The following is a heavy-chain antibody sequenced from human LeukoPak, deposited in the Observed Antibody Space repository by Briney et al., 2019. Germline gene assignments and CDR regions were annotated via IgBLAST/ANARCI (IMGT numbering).Heavy chain of an antibody. CDR2: INPHSGNT. D-gene: IGHD5-18*01. CDR1: GYTFTSYD. J-gene: IGHJ6*03. CDR3: SRGGYSYEYYYYYYYMDV. V-gene: IGHV1-8*01. Sequence: GASVKVSCKASGYTFTSYDINWVRQATGRGLEWMGWINPHSGNTGYAQKFQGRVTMTRNTSISTAYMELSSLRSEDTAVYYCSRGGYSYEYYYYYYYMDVWGKGTTVTVSS.